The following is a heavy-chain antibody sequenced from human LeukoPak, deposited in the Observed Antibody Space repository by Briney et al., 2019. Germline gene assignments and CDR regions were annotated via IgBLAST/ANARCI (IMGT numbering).Heavy chain of an antibody. V-gene: IGHV4-39*01. Sequence: SETLSLTCTISGDSIGSSHYYWVWIRQRPGKGLEWVGSIYFDGSTFYNPALKSRVTIFSDTSKVQFSLKLSSVTATDTAVYYCARRSHCTGSSCPSVWGQGTTVTVSS. CDR3: ARRSHCTGSSCPSV. J-gene: IGHJ6*02. CDR2: IYFDGST. CDR1: GDSIGSSHYY. D-gene: IGHD2-15*01.